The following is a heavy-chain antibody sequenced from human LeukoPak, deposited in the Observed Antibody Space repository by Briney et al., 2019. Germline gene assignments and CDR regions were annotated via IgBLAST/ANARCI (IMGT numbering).Heavy chain of an antibody. V-gene: IGHV3-21*04. D-gene: IGHD6-13*01. CDR2: ISSSSSYI. Sequence: GGSLRLSCAASGFTFSSYSMNWVRQAPGKGLEWVSSISSSSSYIYYADSVKGRFTISRDNAKNSLYLQMNSLRAEDMALYYCAKALSIAAAAGDAFDIWGQGTMVTVSS. CDR3: AKALSIAAAAGDAFDI. CDR1: GFTFSSYS. J-gene: IGHJ3*02.